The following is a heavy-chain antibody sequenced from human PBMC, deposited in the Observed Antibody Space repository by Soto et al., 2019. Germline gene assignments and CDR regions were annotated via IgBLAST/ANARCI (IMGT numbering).Heavy chain of an antibody. D-gene: IGHD1-1*01. Sequence: GRSLRLSCEASGFSFSDYEMKWVRQFPGEGLEWVAYIARDGETTFYADSVEGRVVVARDNAKNSLFLQMDRLTGDDTVVYFCARDTPTAELDCWGQGSLVTVSS. CDR3: ARDTPTAELDC. J-gene: IGHJ4*02. V-gene: IGHV3-48*03. CDR1: GFSFSDYE. CDR2: IARDGETT.